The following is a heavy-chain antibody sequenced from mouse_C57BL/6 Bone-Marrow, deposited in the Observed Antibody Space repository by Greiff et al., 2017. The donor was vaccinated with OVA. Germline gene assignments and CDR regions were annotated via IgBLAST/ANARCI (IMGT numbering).Heavy chain of an antibody. CDR1: GYTFTSYW. V-gene: IGHV1-59*01. J-gene: IGHJ2*01. D-gene: IGHD1-1*01. CDR3: AREDYCSSFDY. CDR2: IDPSDSNT. Sequence: VQLQQPGAELVRPGTSVKLSCKASGYTFTSYWMHWVKQRPGQGLEWIGVIDPSDSNTNYNHKLKCTATLPVDTSSSTAYMQLSSLTSEDSAGYNCAREDYCSSFDYWGRGTTPTLSS.